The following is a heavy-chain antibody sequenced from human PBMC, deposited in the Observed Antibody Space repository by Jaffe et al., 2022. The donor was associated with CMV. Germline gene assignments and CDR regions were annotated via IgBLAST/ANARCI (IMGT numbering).Heavy chain of an antibody. J-gene: IGHJ3*02. D-gene: IGHD4-17*01. CDR1: GFTFSSYA. CDR2: ISGSGGST. CDR3: AKYVGRGAATVTSDAFDI. Sequence: EVQLLESGGGLVQPGGSLRLSCAASGFTFSSYAMSWVRQAPGKGLEWVSAISGSGGSTYYADSVKGRFTISRDNSKNTLYLQMNSLRAEDTAVYYCAKYVGRGAATVTSDAFDIWGQGTMVTVSS. V-gene: IGHV3-23*01.